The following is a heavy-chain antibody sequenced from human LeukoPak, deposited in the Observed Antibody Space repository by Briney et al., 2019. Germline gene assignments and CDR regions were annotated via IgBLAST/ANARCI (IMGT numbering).Heavy chain of an antibody. J-gene: IGHJ4*02. CDR2: IIPIFGTA. V-gene: IGHV1-69*13. D-gene: IGHD5-18*01. CDR1: VGTFSSYA. CDR3: ARANVDTAMVFDY. Sequence: ASVKVSCKASVGTFSSYAISWVRQAPGQGLEWMGGIIPIFGTANYAQKFQGRVTITADESTSTAYMELSSLRSEDTAVYYCARANVDTAMVFDYWGQGTLVTVSS.